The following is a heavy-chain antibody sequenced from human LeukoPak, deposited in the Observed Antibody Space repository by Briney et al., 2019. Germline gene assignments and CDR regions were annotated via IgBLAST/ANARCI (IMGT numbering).Heavy chain of an antibody. CDR1: GYTLTELS. CDR3: ATEVAEMATVREFDY. J-gene: IGHJ4*02. D-gene: IGHD5-24*01. V-gene: IGHV1-24*01. Sequence: ASVKVSCKVSGYTLTELSMHWVRQAPGKGLEWMGGFDPEDGETIYAQKFQGRVTMTEDTSTDTAYMELSSLRSEDTAVYYCATEVAEMATVREFDYWGQGTLVTVSS. CDR2: FDPEDGET.